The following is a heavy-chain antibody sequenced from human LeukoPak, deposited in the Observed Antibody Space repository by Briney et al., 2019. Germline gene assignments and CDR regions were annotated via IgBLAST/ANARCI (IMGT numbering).Heavy chain of an antibody. CDR2: IYNSENT. Sequence: SETLSLTCTVSGGSVSSYYWSWIRQPPGKGLEWIGYIYNSENTKYNSSLESRVTMSIDTSKNRLFLKLSSVTAADTAVYYCARFYSGPSGWFVLWFFDLWGCGTLVTASS. J-gene: IGHJ2*01. D-gene: IGHD6-19*01. V-gene: IGHV4-4*09. CDR3: ARFYSGPSGWFVLWFFDL. CDR1: GGSVSSYY.